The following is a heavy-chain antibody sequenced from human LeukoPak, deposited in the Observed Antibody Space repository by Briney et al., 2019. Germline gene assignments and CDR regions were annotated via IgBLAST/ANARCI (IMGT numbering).Heavy chain of an antibody. CDR1: RFTFDDYA. V-gene: IGHV3-9*01. D-gene: IGHD3-10*01. Sequence: GGSLRLSCAASRFTFDDYAMYWVRQAPGKGLEWVSGISWNSGSIGYADSVKGRFTISRDNAKNSLYLQMNSLRAEDTALYYCAKDIFTMVRGVVDYWGQGTLVTVSS. CDR2: ISWNSGSI. CDR3: AKDIFTMVRGVVDY. J-gene: IGHJ4*02.